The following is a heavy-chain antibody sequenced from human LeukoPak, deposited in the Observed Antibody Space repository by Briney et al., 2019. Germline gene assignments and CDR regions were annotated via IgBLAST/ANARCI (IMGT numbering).Heavy chain of an antibody. J-gene: IGHJ3*02. CDR2: INPNSGGT. V-gene: IGHV1-2*06. D-gene: IGHD3-22*01. CDR1: GYTFTGYY. CDR3: ASPPVHYYDSSGYYDAFDI. Sequence: ASVKVSCKASGYTFTGYYMHWVRQAPGQGLEWMGRINPNSGGTNYAQKLQGRVTMTRDTSISTAYMELSRLRSDDTAVYYCASPPVHYYDSSGYYDAFDIWGQGTMVTVSS.